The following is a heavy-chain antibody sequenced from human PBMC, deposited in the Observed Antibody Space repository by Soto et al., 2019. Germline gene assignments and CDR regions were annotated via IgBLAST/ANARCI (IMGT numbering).Heavy chain of an antibody. D-gene: IGHD2-8*02. J-gene: IGHJ4*02. Sequence: QVQLQQWGAGLLKPSETLSLTCAVYGGSFRGYYWTWIRQPPGTGLEWIGEINHSGSTNYNPSLKSRVTISVHTSKHQFPLKLTSVTAADTAVYYCTRAKITGLFDYWGQGTLVTVSS. V-gene: IGHV4-34*01. CDR1: GGSFRGYY. CDR2: INHSGST. CDR3: TRAKITGLFDY.